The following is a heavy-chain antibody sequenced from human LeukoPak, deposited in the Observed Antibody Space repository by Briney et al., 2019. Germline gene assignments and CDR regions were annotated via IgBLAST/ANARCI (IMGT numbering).Heavy chain of an antibody. CDR2: IYHSGST. J-gene: IGHJ4*02. D-gene: IGHD3-22*01. Sequence: SETLSLTCTVSGYSISSGYYWGWIRQPPGKGLEWIGGIYHSGSTYYNPSLKSRVTISVDTSKNQFSLKLSSVTAADTAVYYCARPLMAYYDSSGYSYWGQGTLVTVSS. V-gene: IGHV4-38-2*02. CDR1: GYSISSGYY. CDR3: ARPLMAYYDSSGYSY.